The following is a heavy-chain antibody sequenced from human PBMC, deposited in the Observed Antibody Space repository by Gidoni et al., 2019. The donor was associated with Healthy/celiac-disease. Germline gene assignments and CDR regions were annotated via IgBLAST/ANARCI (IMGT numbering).Heavy chain of an antibody. CDR3: ARTGVVHYGMDV. CDR1: GYTFTGYY. J-gene: IGHJ6*02. D-gene: IGHD3-3*01. CDR2: INTNSGGT. V-gene: IGHV1-2*02. Sequence: QVQLVQSGAEVKKPGASVKVSCKASGYTFTGYYMLLVRQAPGQGLEWMGWINTNSGGTNYAQKFQGRVTMTRDTSISTAYMELSRLRSDDTAVYYCARTGVVHYGMDVWGQGTTVTVSS.